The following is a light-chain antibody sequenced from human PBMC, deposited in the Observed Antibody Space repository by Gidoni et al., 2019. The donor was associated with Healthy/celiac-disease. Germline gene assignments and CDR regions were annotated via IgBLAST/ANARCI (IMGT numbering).Light chain of an antibody. Sequence: QSALTQPASVSGSPGQSITISCTGTSSDVGCYNYVSWYQQPPGKAPKLMIYDVSNRPPGVSNRFSGSKSGNTASLTISGLQAEDEADYYCSSYTSSSTQVFGTGTKVTVL. CDR1: SSDVGCYNY. J-gene: IGLJ1*01. CDR3: SSYTSSSTQV. CDR2: DVS. V-gene: IGLV2-14*03.